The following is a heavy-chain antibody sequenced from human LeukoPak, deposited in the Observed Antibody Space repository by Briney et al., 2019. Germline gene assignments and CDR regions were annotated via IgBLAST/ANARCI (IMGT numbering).Heavy chain of an antibody. CDR3: ARDRRRDSSGYYSYYFDY. Sequence: GGSLRLSCAASGFTFSDYYMSWIRQAPGKGLEWVSYISSSGSTIYYADSVKGRFTISGDNAKNSLYLQMNSLRAEDTAVYYCARDRRRDSSGYYSYYFDYWGQGTLVTVSS. CDR1: GFTFSDYY. J-gene: IGHJ4*02. D-gene: IGHD3-22*01. CDR2: ISSSGSTI. V-gene: IGHV3-11*01.